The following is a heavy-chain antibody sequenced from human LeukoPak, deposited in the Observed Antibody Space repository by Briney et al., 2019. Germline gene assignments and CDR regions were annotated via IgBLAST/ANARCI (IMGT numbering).Heavy chain of an antibody. V-gene: IGHV3-23*01. CDR3: ASNASTEAWFGELGGY. CDR2: SSGSGGST. J-gene: IGHJ4*02. Sequence: GGSLRLSCAASGLIFSSYAMSWVRQAPGKGLEWVSSSSGSGGSTYYADSVKGRFTLSRDNSKNTPYLQMNSLSAQAASETSCASNASTEAWFGELGGYWGQGTLVTVSS. CDR1: GLIFSSYA. D-gene: IGHD3-10*01.